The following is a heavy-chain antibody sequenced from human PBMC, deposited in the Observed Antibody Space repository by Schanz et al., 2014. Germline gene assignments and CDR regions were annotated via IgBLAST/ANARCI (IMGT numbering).Heavy chain of an antibody. D-gene: IGHD3-10*01. V-gene: IGHV3-30-3*02. CDR2: ISYDGVNT. Sequence: QVQLVESGGDVVQPGRSLRLSCAASGFPFSSYALHWVRQAPGKGLEWVAVISYDGVNTYYADSVKGRFTISRDNSKNTLYLQMNSLRGEDTAVYYCASPALVQGLMPEYYFDYWGQGTLVTVSS. J-gene: IGHJ4*02. CDR1: GFPFSSYA. CDR3: ASPALVQGLMPEYYFDY.